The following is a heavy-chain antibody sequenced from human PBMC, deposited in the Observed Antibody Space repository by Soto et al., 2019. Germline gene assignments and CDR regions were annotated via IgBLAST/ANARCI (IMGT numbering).Heavy chain of an antibody. CDR1: GGSISSGGYY. CDR2: IYYSGST. CDR3: ERDQRDYYGSGVGVYDFDY. V-gene: IGHV4-31*03. D-gene: IGHD3-10*01. J-gene: IGHJ4*02. Sequence: QVQLQESGPGLVKPSQTLSLTCTVSGGSISSGGYYWSWIRQHPGQGLEWIGYIYYSGSTYYNPSLRSRVTISVDTSKHQLSLKLSSVTAADTAVYYCERDQRDYYGSGVGVYDFDYCGQGTLVTVSS.